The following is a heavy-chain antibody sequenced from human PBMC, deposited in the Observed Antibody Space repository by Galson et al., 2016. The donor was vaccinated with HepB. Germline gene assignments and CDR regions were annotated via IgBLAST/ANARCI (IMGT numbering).Heavy chain of an antibody. CDR2: IYHSGTT. D-gene: IGHD2-2*01. Sequence: QVQLQESGPGLVKPSQTLSLTCTVSSGSIRTESYYWSWIRQHPEKGLEWIGFIYHSGTTYYNPSLKGRVILSVDTSKNQFFLNLTSVTAADTAVYYCASEGSAAARTGAFDYWGQGILVTVSS. CDR1: SGSIRTESYY. CDR3: ASEGSAAARTGAFDY. V-gene: IGHV4-31*03. J-gene: IGHJ4*02.